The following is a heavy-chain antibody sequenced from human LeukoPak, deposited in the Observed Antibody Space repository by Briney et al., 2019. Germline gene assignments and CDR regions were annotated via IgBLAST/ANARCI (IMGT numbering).Heavy chain of an antibody. D-gene: IGHD3-3*02. CDR2: IYPGDSDT. Sequence: GESLKIYCKASGYTFTNYWIGWVRQMPGKGLEWMGIIYPGDSDTKYSPSFQGQVTISADKSINTAYLQWSSLKAPDTAMYYCARPLISAGDSFDIWGQGTMVTVSS. V-gene: IGHV5-51*01. J-gene: IGHJ3*02. CDR1: GYTFTNYW. CDR3: ARPLISAGDSFDI.